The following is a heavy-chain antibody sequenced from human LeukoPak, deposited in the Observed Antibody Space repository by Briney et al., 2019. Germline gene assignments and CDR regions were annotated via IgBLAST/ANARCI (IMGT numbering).Heavy chain of an antibody. J-gene: IGHJ6*03. CDR3: ARGGSGRTVYYYYYMDV. V-gene: IGHV4-34*01. CDR2: INHSGST. D-gene: IGHD3-10*01. CDR1: GGSFSGYY. Sequence: SETLSLTCAVYGGSFSGYYWSWIRQPPGKGLEWIGEINHSGSTNYNPSLKSRVTMSVDTSKNQFSLKLSSVTAADTAVYYCARGGSGRTVYYYYYMDVWGKGTTVTVSS.